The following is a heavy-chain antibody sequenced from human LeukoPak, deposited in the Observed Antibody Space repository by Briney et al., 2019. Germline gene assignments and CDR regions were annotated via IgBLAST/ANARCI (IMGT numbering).Heavy chain of an antibody. V-gene: IGHV4-28*03. CDR2: IYHSGTT. Sequence: SDTLSLTCAVSGYSITSSSWWGWIRQPPGKGLEWIGYIYHSGTTYYNPSLQSRVTMSVDTSKNQFSLQLNSVTPEDTAVYYCARERENWGLLDYWGQGTLVTVSS. CDR1: GYSITSSSW. J-gene: IGHJ4*02. CDR3: ARERENWGLLDY. D-gene: IGHD7-27*01.